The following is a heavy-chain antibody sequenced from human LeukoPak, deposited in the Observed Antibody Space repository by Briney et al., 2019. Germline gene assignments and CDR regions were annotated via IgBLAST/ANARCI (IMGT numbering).Heavy chain of an antibody. V-gene: IGHV3-48*01. CDR1: GFTFSSYS. Sequence: GGSLRLSCAASGFTFSSYSMNWVRQAPGKGLEWVSYISSSSSTIYYADSVKGRFTISRDNAKNSLYLQMNSLRAEDTAVYYCARERGLELLTYWGQGTLVTVSS. D-gene: IGHD1-7*01. J-gene: IGHJ4*02. CDR3: ARERGLELLTY. CDR2: ISSSSSTI.